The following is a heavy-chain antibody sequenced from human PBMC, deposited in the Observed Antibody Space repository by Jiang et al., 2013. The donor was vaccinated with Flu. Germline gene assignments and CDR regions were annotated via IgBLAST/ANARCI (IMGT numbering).Heavy chain of an antibody. V-gene: IGHV3-15*01. Sequence: VQLLESGGGLVKPGGSLRLSCAASGFTFSNAWMSWVRQAPGKGLEWVGRIQSKTDGGATYYGAPVKGRFTISRDDSKNTLYLRMNSLKTDDTGVYYCTTVSTVTTSYWGQGTLVTVSS. CDR1: GFTFSNAW. CDR3: TTVSTVTTSY. D-gene: IGHD4-11*01. CDR2: IQSKTDGGAT. J-gene: IGHJ4*02.